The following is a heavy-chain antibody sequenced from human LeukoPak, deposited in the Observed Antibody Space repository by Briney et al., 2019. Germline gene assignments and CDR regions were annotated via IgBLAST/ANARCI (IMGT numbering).Heavy chain of an antibody. CDR3: TRESGNSVFGVSLS. D-gene: IGHD4-23*01. J-gene: IGHJ5*02. Sequence: GGSLRLSCAASGFTFSSYEMNWVRQAPGKGLEWVSYISSSGSTKYYADSVKGRFTISRDNAKNSLYLQMNSLRAEDTAVYYCTRESGNSVFGVSLSWGQGTLVTVSS. CDR1: GFTFSSYE. V-gene: IGHV3-48*03. CDR2: ISSSGSTK.